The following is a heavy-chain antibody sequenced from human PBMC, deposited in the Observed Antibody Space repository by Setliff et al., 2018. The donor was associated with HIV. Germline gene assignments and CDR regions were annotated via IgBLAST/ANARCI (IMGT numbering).Heavy chain of an antibody. Sequence: SETLSLTCSVSGGSINSYYWTWIRQPPGKGLEWIGYIYYSGSIYRNPSLRSRVNVSVDTSMNQFSLMLRSVTARDTAVYYCVRPSFGVGGGAIFEYWGQGIMVTVSS. CDR2: IYYSGSI. D-gene: IGHD3-3*01. CDR3: VRPSFGVGGGAIFEY. J-gene: IGHJ4*02. CDR1: GGSINSYY. V-gene: IGHV4-59*08.